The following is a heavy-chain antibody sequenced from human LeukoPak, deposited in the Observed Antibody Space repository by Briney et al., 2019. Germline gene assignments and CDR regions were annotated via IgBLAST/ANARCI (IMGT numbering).Heavy chain of an antibody. D-gene: IGHD3-22*01. V-gene: IGHV1-18*01. CDR3: ARAVVEVQFDY. J-gene: IGHJ4*02. Sequence: ASVKVSCKASGYTFTSYGISWVRQAPGQGLEWMGWISAYNGNTNYAQKLQGRVTITTDTSASTAYMELRSLRSDDTAVYYCARAVVEVQFDYWGQGTLVTVSS. CDR2: ISAYNGNT. CDR1: GYTFTSYG.